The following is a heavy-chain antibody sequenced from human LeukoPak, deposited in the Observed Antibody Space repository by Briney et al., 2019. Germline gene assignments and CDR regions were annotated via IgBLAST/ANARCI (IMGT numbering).Heavy chain of an antibody. CDR2: INTNTGNP. J-gene: IGHJ4*02. V-gene: IGHV7-4-1*02. D-gene: IGHD2-2*01. CDR1: GYTLTNYA. CDR3: ARVQGYCSTTSCYPHY. Sequence: ASVKVSCKASGYTLTNYALNWVRQAPGQGLEWMGWINTNTGNPTYAQGFTGRFVFSLDTSVNTAYLQISSLKAEDTAIYYCARVQGYCSTTSCYPHYWGQGTLVTVSP.